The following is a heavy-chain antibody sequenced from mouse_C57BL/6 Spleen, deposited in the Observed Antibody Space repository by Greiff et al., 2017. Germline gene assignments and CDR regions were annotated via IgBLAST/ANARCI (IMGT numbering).Heavy chain of an antibody. Sequence: QVQLKESGAELVRPGASVTLSCKASGYTFTDYEMHWVQQTPVHGLEWIGAIDPETGGTAYNQKFKGKAILTADKSSSTAYMELRSLTSEDSAVYYCTRITTTVVAFYYFDYWGQGTTLTVSS. D-gene: IGHD1-1*01. CDR2: IDPETGGT. V-gene: IGHV1-15*01. CDR1: GYTFTDYE. CDR3: TRITTTVVAFYYFDY. J-gene: IGHJ2*01.